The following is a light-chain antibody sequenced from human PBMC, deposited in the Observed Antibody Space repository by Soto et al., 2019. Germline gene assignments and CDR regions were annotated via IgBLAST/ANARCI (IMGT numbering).Light chain of an antibody. CDR1: QGIRSW. J-gene: IGKJ3*01. CDR3: QQSNSFPFT. CDR2: AAS. Sequence: DIQMTQSPSSVSASVGDRVTISRRASQGIRSWLAWYQQKPGKAPKLLIFAASTLQSGVPSRFSDSGSGTDFTLTIGSLQPEDFPPYSGQQSNSFPFTGGRGTKVDIE. V-gene: IGKV1-12*02.